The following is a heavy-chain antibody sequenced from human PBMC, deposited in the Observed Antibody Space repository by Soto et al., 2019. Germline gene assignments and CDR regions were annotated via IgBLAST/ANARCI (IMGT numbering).Heavy chain of an antibody. D-gene: IGHD6-19*01. CDR3: ARDRAVAGTVFDY. CDR1: GFTFSSYS. V-gene: IGHV3-48*02. CDR2: ISSSSSTI. J-gene: IGHJ4*02. Sequence: GGSLRLSGAASGFTFSSYSMNWVRQAPGKGLEGVSYISSSSSTIYYAESVKGRFTISRDNAKNSLYLQINSLRDEDTAVYYCARDRAVAGTVFDYWGQGSLVTVPS.